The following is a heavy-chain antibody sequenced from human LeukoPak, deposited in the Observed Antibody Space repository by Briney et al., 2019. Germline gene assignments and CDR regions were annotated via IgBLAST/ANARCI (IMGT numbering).Heavy chain of an antibody. D-gene: IGHD1-26*01. J-gene: IGHJ4*02. V-gene: IGHV1-69*05. CDR2: IIPIFGTA. CDR3: ARDTSGSYSFDY. Sequence: SVKVSCKASGGTFSSYAISWVRQAPGQGLEWMGGIIPIFGTANYAQKCQGRVTITTDESTSTAYMELSSLRSEDTAVYYCARDTSGSYSFDYWGQGTLVTVSS. CDR1: GGTFSSYA.